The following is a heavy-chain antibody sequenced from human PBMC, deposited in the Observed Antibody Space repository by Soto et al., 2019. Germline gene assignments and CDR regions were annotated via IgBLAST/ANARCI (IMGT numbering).Heavy chain of an antibody. V-gene: IGHV3-48*04. J-gene: IGHJ3*02. Sequence: GGSLRLSCAASGFTFSSYSMNWVRQAPGKGLEWVSYISSSRSTIYYADSVKGRFTISRDNAKNSLYLQMNSLRAEDTAVYYCARDSYDFWSGSDAFDIWGQGTMVTVSS. CDR3: ARDSYDFWSGSDAFDI. CDR1: GFTFSSYS. CDR2: ISSSRSTI. D-gene: IGHD3-3*01.